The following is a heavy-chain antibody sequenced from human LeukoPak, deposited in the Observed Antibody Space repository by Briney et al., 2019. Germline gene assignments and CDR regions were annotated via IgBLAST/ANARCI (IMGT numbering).Heavy chain of an antibody. D-gene: IGHD3-22*01. CDR1: GYSFTSYW. J-gene: IGHJ3*02. Sequence: GESLKTSCKGSGYSFTSYWIGWVRQMPGKGLEWMGIIYPGDSDTRYSPSFQGQVTISADKSISTAYLQWSSLKASDTAMYYCARRYYYDSSGYYYVGFDDAFDIWGQGKMVTVSS. CDR3: ARRYYYDSSGYYYVGFDDAFDI. V-gene: IGHV5-51*01. CDR2: IYPGDSDT.